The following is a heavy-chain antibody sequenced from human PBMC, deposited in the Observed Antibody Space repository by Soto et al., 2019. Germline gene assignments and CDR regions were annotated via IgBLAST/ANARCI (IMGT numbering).Heavy chain of an antibody. CDR2: INPSGGST. Sequence: QVQLVQSGAEVKKPGASVKVSCKASGYTFTSYYMHWVRQAPGQGLEWMGIINPSGGSTSYAQKSQGRVTMTRDTSTSTVYMELSSLRSEDTAVYYCARDGGYCSGGSCYSPYYYMDVWGKGTTVTVSS. CDR1: GYTFTSYY. V-gene: IGHV1-46*03. J-gene: IGHJ6*03. D-gene: IGHD2-15*01. CDR3: ARDGGYCSGGSCYSPYYYMDV.